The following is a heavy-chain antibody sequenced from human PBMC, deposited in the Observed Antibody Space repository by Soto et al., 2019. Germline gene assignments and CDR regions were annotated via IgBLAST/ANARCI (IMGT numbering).Heavy chain of an antibody. V-gene: IGHV4-39*01. CDR1: GDSINNRSYY. CDR3: ARQRTSVVTQAYFDS. CDR2: IYYSGST. D-gene: IGHD2-21*02. J-gene: IGHJ4*02. Sequence: LPETLSLTCTVTGDSINNRSYYWGWIRQPPGKGLEWIGSIYYSGSTYNNPSLKSRVSMSVDTSKNQFSLKLRSATAADTALYYCARQRTSVVTQAYFDSWGQGSLVTVSS.